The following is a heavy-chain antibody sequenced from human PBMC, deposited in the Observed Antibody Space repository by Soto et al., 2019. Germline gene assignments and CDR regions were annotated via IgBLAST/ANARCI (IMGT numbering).Heavy chain of an antibody. J-gene: IGHJ6*02. CDR3: ARGLFAAAGTGHGMDV. Sequence: SETLSLTCAVYGGSFSGYYWSWIRQPPGKGLEWIGEINHRGSTNYNPSLKSRVTISVDTSKNQFSLKLSSVTAADTAVYYCARGLFAAAGTGHGMDVWGQGTTVTVSS. CDR1: GGSFSGYY. D-gene: IGHD6-13*01. CDR2: INHRGST. V-gene: IGHV4-34*01.